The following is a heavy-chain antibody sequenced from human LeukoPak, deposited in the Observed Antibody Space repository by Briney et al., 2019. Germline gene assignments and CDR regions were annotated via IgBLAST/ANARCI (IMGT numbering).Heavy chain of an antibody. Sequence: GGSLRLSCAASGFIFSRYWMSWVRQAPGKGLEWVANIKQDADEKYYVDSVKGRFTISRDNAKNSLFLEMSSLTGEDTALYYCARGVQLEGSRRSLDIWGQGTMVTVSS. D-gene: IGHD1-1*01. CDR1: GFIFSRYW. V-gene: IGHV3-7*01. CDR3: ARGVQLEGSRRSLDI. CDR2: IKQDADEK. J-gene: IGHJ3*02.